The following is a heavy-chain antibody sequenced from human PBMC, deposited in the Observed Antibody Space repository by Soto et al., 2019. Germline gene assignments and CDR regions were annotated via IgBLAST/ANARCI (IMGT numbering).Heavy chain of an antibody. CDR3: AREGPPDIACFDP. CDR2: GSA. D-gene: IGHD2-15*01. Sequence: QVQMVQSGAEVKKPGSSVKVSCKASVGTFSIYTISWVRQAPGQGLEWMGGSANSAQKLQGRLTVTADESTSTVYLELSSLTSEDTAVYYCAREGPPDIACFDPGGQGTLVSVSS. J-gene: IGHJ5*02. CDR1: VGTFSIYT. V-gene: IGHV1-69*01.